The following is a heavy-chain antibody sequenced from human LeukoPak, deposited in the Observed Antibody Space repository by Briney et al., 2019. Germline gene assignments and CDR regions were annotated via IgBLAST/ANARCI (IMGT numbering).Heavy chain of an antibody. CDR2: IIPILGIA. V-gene: IGHV1-69*04. CDR1: GGTFSSYA. J-gene: IGHJ5*02. CDR3: ARMKGAYPNWFDP. Sequence: SVKVSCKASGGTFSSYAISWVRQAPGQGLEWMGRIIPILGIANYAQKFQGRVTITADKSTSTAYMELSSLRSEDTAVYYCARMKGAYPNWFDPWGQGTLVTVSS. D-gene: IGHD1-26*01.